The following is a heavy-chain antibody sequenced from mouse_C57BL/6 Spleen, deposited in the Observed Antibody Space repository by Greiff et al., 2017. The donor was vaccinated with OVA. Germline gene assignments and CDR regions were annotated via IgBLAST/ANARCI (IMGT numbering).Heavy chain of an antibody. V-gene: IGHV5-4*03. CDR2: ISDGGSYT. J-gene: IGHJ2*01. D-gene: IGHD1-1*01. CDR3: AREGIYYGSSYGYFDY. Sequence: EVMLVESGGGLVKPGGSLKLSCAASGFTFSSYAMSWVRQTPEKRLEWVATISDGGSYTYYPDNVKGRFTISRDNAKNNLYLQMSHLKSEDTAMYYCAREGIYYGSSYGYFDYWGQGTTLTVSS. CDR1: GFTFSSYA.